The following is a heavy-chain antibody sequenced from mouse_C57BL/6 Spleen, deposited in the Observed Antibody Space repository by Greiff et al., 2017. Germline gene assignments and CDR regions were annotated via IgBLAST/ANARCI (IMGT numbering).Heavy chain of an antibody. CDR1: GYAFSSSW. V-gene: IGHV1-82*01. J-gene: IGHJ4*01. Sequence: QVQLQQSGPELVKPGASVKISCKASGYAFSSSWMNWVKQRPGKGLEWIGRIYPGDGDTNYNGKFKGKATLTADKSSSTAYMQFSSLTSEDSAIYYCARGPIYYDYVDYYAMDYWGQGTSVTVSS. D-gene: IGHD2-4*01. CDR3: ARGPIYYDYVDYYAMDY. CDR2: IYPGDGDT.